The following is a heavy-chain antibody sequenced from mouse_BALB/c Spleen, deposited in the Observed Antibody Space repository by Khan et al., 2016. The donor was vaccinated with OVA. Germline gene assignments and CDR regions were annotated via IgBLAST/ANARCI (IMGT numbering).Heavy chain of an antibody. CDR1: GYTFTDYY. V-gene: IGHV1-77*01. J-gene: IGHJ2*01. CDR3: ARGDYGWYYFDY. D-gene: IGHD1-2*01. Sequence: VQLQESGAELARPGASVKLSCQASGYTFTDYYINWVKQRTGQGLEWIGDIYPGSGNPYYNEKFKGKATLTADKSSSTAYIHLSSLTSEDSAVYFCARGDYGWYYFDYWGQGTTLTVSS. CDR2: IYPGSGNP.